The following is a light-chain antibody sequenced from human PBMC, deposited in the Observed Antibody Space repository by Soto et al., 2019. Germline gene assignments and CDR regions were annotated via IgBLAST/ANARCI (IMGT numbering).Light chain of an antibody. J-gene: IGKJ4*01. CDR3: EYYGSSIT. Sequence: ETVLTQSPATLSLSPGERVTLSCRASQSVTSTYLAWYQQRSGQAPRLLIYGTSNRATGIPDRFSGSGSGTDFTLTFSRLEPEDFAVYYCEYYGSSITFGGGTKVDIK. V-gene: IGKV3-20*01. CDR2: GTS. CDR1: QSVTSTY.